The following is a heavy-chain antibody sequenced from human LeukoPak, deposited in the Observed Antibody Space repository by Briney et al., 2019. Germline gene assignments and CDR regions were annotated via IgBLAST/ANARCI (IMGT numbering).Heavy chain of an antibody. V-gene: IGHV1-18*01. J-gene: IGHJ6*03. D-gene: IGHD2-8*01. Sequence: GASVKVSCKTSGYAFISYDVTWVRQAPGQGLEWMGRISVYNGHTNYTQKFQGRVTMTTETSTTTAYMELRSLRSDDTAVYYCARGVYGMSPYYYMDVWGQGTTITVSS. CDR1: GYAFISYD. CDR2: ISVYNGHT. CDR3: ARGVYGMSPYYYMDV.